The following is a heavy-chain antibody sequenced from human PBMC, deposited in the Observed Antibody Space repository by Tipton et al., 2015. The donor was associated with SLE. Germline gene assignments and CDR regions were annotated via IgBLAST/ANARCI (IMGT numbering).Heavy chain of an antibody. CDR1: GYSISSSYY. J-gene: IGHJ4*02. CDR3: ASGGRGAMEFDY. D-gene: IGHD3-10*01. Sequence: TLSLTCTVSGYSISSSYYWSWIRQPPGKGLEWIGYIYYSGSTNYNPSLKSRLTISVDTSKNQFSLKLSSVTAADTAVYYCASGGRGAMEFDYWGQGTLVTVSS. V-gene: IGHV4-59*08. CDR2: IYYSGST.